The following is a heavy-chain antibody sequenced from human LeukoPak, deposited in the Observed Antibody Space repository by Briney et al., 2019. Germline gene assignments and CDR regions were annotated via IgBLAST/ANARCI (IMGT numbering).Heavy chain of an antibody. CDR2: ISAYNGNT. V-gene: IGHV1-18*01. D-gene: IGHD1-26*01. Sequence: ASVKVSCKASGYTFTSYGISWVRQAPGQGLEWMGWISAYNGNTNYAQKLQGRVTMTTDTSTSTAYMELRSLRSDDTAVYYCARPARLIIVGATGELDYWGQGTLVTVSS. CDR3: ARPARLIIVGATGELDY. CDR1: GYTFTSYG. J-gene: IGHJ4*02.